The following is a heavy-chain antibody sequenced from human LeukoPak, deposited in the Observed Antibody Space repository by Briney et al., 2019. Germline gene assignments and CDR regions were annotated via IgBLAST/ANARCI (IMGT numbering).Heavy chain of an antibody. J-gene: IGHJ4*02. V-gene: IGHV3-23*01. CDR3: ARDPDSTGYYDY. D-gene: IGHD3-22*01. CDR1: GFTFSSYA. CDR2: ISGSGGST. Sequence: GGSLRLSCAASGFTFSSYAMSWVRQAPGKGLEWVSAISGSGGSTYYADSVKGRFTISRDNSKNTLYLQMNSLRAEDTAVYYCARDPDSTGYYDYWGQGTLVTVSS.